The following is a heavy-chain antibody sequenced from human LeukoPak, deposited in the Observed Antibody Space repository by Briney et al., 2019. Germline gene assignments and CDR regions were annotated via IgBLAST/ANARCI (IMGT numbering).Heavy chain of an antibody. CDR3: ARDATGYSTQGGYYYMDV. D-gene: IGHD6-13*01. J-gene: IGHJ6*03. CDR2: IYYSGST. CDR1: GGSISSYY. Sequence: SETLSLTCTVYGGSISSYYWSWIRQPPGKGLEWIGYIYYSGSTNYNPSLKSRVTMSVDTSKNQFSLKLSSVTAADTAVYYCARDATGYSTQGGYYYMDVWGKGTTVTISS. V-gene: IGHV4-59*12.